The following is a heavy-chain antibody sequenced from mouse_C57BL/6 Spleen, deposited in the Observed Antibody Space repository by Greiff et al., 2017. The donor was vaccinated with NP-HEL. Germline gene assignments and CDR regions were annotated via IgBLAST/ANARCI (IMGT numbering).Heavy chain of an antibody. CDR3: ARTVVAFDY. CDR1: GFTFTDYY. V-gene: IGHV7-3*01. CDR2: IRNKANGYTT. Sequence: EVQLVESGGGLVQPGGSLSLSCAASGFTFTDYYMSWVRQPPGKALEWLGFIRNKANGYTTEYIASVKGRFTISRDNSQSILYLQMNALRAEDSATYYCARTVVAFDYWGQGTTLTVSS. D-gene: IGHD1-1*01. J-gene: IGHJ2*01.